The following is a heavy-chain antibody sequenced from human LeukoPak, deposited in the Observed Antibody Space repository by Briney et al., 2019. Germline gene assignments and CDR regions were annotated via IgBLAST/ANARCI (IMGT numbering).Heavy chain of an antibody. V-gene: IGHV1-2*02. J-gene: IGHJ5*02. CDR2: INPNSGGT. Sequence: ASVKVSCKASGYTFTGYYMHWVRQAPGQGLEWMGWINPNSGGTNYAQKFQGRVTMTRDTSFSTAYMELSRLRSDDTAVYYCARGQQLPRNWFDPWGQGTLVTVSS. CDR1: GYTFTGYY. CDR3: ARGQQLPRNWFDP. D-gene: IGHD6-13*01.